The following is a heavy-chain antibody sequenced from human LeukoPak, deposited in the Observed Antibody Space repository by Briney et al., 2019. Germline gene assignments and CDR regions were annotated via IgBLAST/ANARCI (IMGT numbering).Heavy chain of an antibody. CDR1: AYTFTIYY. D-gene: IGHD3-22*01. J-gene: IGHJ3*02. CDR2: INTSGGST. CDR3: WRRYYYDSSGYYSGAFDI. V-gene: IGHV1-46*01. Sequence: ASVTVSFTSSAYTFTIYYMHWVRQPPGQGLEWMGIINTSGGSTSYAQKFHGRVTMTRETSTRTVYIERRSLRADATAAYYLWRRYYYDSSGYYSGAFDIWGQGTMVTVSS.